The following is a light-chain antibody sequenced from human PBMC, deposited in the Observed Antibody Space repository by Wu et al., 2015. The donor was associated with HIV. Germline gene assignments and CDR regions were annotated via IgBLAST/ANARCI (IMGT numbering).Light chain of an antibody. CDR2: DAS. J-gene: IGKJ4*01. V-gene: IGKV3-11*01. CDR3: QQRSNWPT. Sequence: EIVMTQSPATLSLSPGERATLPCRASQSVSSYLAWYQQKPGQAPRLFIYDASNRATGIPARFSGSGSGTDFTLTISSLEPEDFAVYYCQQRSNWPTFGGGPRWRSN. CDR1: QSVSSY.